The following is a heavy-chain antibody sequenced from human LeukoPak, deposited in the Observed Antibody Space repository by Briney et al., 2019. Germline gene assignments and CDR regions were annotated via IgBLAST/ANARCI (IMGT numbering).Heavy chain of an antibody. J-gene: IGHJ4*02. CDR2: ISYDGSNK. Sequence: GGSLRLSCAASGFTFSSYAMHWVRQAPGKGLEWVAVISYDGSNKYYADSVKGRFTISRDNSKNTLYLQMNSLRAEDTAVCYCARVFYSSGWYGNFDYWGQGTLVTVSS. CDR3: ARVFYSSGWYGNFDY. CDR1: GFTFSSYA. V-gene: IGHV3-30*04. D-gene: IGHD6-19*01.